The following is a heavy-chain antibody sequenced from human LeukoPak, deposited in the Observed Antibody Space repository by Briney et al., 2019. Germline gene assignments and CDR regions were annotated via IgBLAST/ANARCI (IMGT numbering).Heavy chain of an antibody. CDR2: IIPIFGTA. Sequence: SVKVSCKASGGTFSSYAISWVRQAPGQGLEWMGGIIPIFGTANYAQKFQGRVAITADKSTSTAYMELSSLRSEDTAVFYCARPRTGDYGFDYWGQGTLVTVSS. CDR3: ARPRTGDYGFDY. J-gene: IGHJ4*02. D-gene: IGHD4-17*01. V-gene: IGHV1-69*06. CDR1: GGTFSSYA.